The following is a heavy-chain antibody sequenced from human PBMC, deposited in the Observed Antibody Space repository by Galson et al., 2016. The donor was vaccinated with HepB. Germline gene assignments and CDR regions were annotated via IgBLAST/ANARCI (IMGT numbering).Heavy chain of an antibody. D-gene: IGHD1-14*01. V-gene: IGHV5-51*01. J-gene: IGHJ3*02. Sequence: QSGAEVKKPGESLKISCKGSGYSFANYWIGWVRQLPGKGLECVGIIYPGDSDVGYSPSFRGQVTISADKSIRTAYLQWSSLRAADTAMYYCARPGENNLYHEPDAFDIGGQGTMVTVS. CDR3: ARPGENNLYHEPDAFDI. CDR1: GYSFANYW. CDR2: IYPGDSDV.